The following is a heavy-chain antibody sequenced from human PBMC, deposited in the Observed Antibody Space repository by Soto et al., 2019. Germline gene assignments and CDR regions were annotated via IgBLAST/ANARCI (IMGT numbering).Heavy chain of an antibody. CDR1: GFTVSNNY. J-gene: IGHJ4*02. CDR3: AKGIDTPITIFGVVSAIGY. Sequence: GGSLRLSCAASGFTVSNNYMSWVRQAPGKGLEWVSVIYSGGYTNYADSVKGRFTISRDSSKNTLYLQMNSLRAEDTAVYYCAKGIDTPITIFGVVSAIGYWGQGTLVTVSS. V-gene: IGHV3-66*01. D-gene: IGHD3-3*01. CDR2: IYSGGYT.